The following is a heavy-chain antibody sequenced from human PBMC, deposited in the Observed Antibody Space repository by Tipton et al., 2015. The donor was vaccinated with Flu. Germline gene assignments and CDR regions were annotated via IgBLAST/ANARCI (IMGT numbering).Heavy chain of an antibody. CDR1: GFTFSSYD. J-gene: IGHJ6*02. D-gene: IGHD6-13*01. V-gene: IGHV3-30*02. CDR2: IRYDGSNK. Sequence: QLVQSGGGVVQPGGSLRLSCAASGFTFSSYDMNWVRPAPGKGLEWVAFIRYDGSNKYYADSAKGRFTISRDNSKNTLYLQMNSLRAEDTAVYYCATTPEFGNSWYTRTAGHYCCGMDVWGQGTTVTVSS. CDR3: ATTPEFGNSWYTRTAGHYCCGMDV.